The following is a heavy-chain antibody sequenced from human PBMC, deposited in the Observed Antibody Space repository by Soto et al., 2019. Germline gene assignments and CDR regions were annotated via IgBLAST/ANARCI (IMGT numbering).Heavy chain of an antibody. CDR2: IIPIFGTA. J-gene: IGHJ4*02. V-gene: IGHV1-69*12. CDR3: ARVSDYYGSGSPSANYFDY. CDR1: GGTFISYA. Sequence: QVQLVQSGAEVKKPGSSVKVSCKASGGTFISYAISWVRQAPGQGLEWMGGIIPIFGTANYAQKFQGRVTITADESTSTAYMELSSLRSEDTAVYYCARVSDYYGSGSPSANYFDYWGQGTLVTVSS. D-gene: IGHD3-10*01.